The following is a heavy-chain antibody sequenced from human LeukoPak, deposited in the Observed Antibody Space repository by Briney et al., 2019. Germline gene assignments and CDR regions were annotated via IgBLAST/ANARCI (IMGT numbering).Heavy chain of an antibody. J-gene: IGHJ4*02. CDR3: AREYGGYSYGRFDY. CDR2: ISPDGSEK. Sequence: GGSLRLSCAASGFTFTTYWMSWVRQAPGKGLEWVAKISPDGSEKYYVDSVKGRFTISRDNAKNSLDLQMSSLRAEDTAVYYCAREYGGYSYGRFDYWGQGTLVTVSS. D-gene: IGHD5-18*01. V-gene: IGHV3-7*01. CDR1: GFTFTTYW.